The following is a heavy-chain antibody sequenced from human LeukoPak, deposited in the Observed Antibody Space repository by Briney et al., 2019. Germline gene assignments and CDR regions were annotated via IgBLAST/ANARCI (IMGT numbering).Heavy chain of an antibody. CDR3: ARDGNRDSYCSSTSCYRNFDY. CDR1: GGTFSSYA. CDR2: IIPIFGTA. V-gene: IGHV1-69*13. J-gene: IGHJ4*02. D-gene: IGHD2-2*02. Sequence: AASVKVSCKASGGTFSSYAISWVRQAPGQGLEWMGGIIPIFGTANYAQKFQGRVTITADESTSTAYMELSSLRSEDTAVYYCARDGNRDSYCSSTSCYRNFDYWGQGTLVTVSS.